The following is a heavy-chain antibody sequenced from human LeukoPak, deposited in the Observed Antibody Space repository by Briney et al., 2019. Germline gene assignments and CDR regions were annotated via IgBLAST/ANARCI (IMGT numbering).Heavy chain of an antibody. CDR3: AREGWGTAFDY. CDR1: GFTVSSNY. J-gene: IGHJ4*02. CDR2: IYSGGST. D-gene: IGHD3-16*01. V-gene: IGHV3-53*01. Sequence: GGSLRLSCAASGFTVSSNYMSWVRQAPGKGLEWVSVIYSGGSTYYADSVKGRFTISRDNSKNTLYLQMNSLRAEDTAVYYCAREGWGTAFDYWGQGTLVTVSS.